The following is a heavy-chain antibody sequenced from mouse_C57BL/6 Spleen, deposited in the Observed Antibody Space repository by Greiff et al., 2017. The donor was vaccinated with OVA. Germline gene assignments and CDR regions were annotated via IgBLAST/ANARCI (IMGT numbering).Heavy chain of an antibody. CDR1: GFTFSDYG. J-gene: IGHJ3*01. CDR3: ARDDGYYVFAY. CDR2: ISSGSSTI. D-gene: IGHD2-3*01. Sequence: EVKLVESGGGLVKPGGSLKLSCAASGFTFSDYGMHWVRQAPEKGLEWVAYISSGSSTIYYADTVKGRFTISRDNAKNTLFLQMTSLRSEDTAMYYCARDDGYYVFAYWGQGTLVTVSA. V-gene: IGHV5-17*01.